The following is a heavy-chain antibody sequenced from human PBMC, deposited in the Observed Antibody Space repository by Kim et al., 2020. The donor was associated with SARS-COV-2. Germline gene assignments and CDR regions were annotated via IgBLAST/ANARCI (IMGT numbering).Heavy chain of an antibody. J-gene: IGHJ3*02. CDR2: TYYRSKWYN. CDR3: ARVGGPYSSSWYGPPPNDAFDI. Sequence: SQTLSLTCAISGDSVSSNSAAWNWIRQSPSRGLEWLGRTYYRSKWYNDYAVSVKSRITINPDTSKNQFSLQLNSVTPEDTAVYYCARVGGPYSSSWYGPPPNDAFDIWGQGTMVTVSS. D-gene: IGHD6-13*01. V-gene: IGHV6-1*01. CDR1: GDSVSSNSAA.